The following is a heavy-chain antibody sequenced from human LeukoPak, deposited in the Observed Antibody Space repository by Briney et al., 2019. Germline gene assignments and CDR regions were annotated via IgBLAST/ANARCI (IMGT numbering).Heavy chain of an antibody. V-gene: IGHV3-30*04. D-gene: IGHD4-11*01. CDR3: ARDTDYNGNYFDY. Sequence: GGSLRLSCAASGFTFSSYAMHWVRQAPGKGLEWVAVISYDGSNEYYADSVKGRFTISRDNSKNTLYLQMNSLRAEDTAVYYCARDTDYNGNYFDYWGQGTLVTVSS. J-gene: IGHJ4*02. CDR1: GFTFSSYA. CDR2: ISYDGSNE.